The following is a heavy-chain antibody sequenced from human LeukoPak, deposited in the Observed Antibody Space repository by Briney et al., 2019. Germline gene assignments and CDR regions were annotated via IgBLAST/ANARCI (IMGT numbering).Heavy chain of an antibody. CDR3: ARDFDIVVVNWFDP. Sequence: GGSPRLSCAASGFTFSSYAMSWVRQAPGKGLEWVSAISGSGGSTYYADSVKGRFTISRDNSKNTLYLQMNSLRAEDTAVYYCARDFDIVVVNWFDPWGQGTLVTVSS. D-gene: IGHD2-2*01. CDR1: GFTFSSYA. V-gene: IGHV3-23*01. CDR2: ISGSGGST. J-gene: IGHJ5*02.